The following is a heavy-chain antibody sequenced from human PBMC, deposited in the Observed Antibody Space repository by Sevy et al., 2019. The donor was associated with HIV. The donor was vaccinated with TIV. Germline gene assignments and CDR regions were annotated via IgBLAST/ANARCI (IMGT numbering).Heavy chain of an antibody. D-gene: IGHD3-22*01. CDR2: INHSGCT. V-gene: IGHV4-34*01. Sequence: SETLSLTCAVYGGSFSGYYWSWIRQPPGKGLEWIGEINHSGCTNYNPPLKSRVTISVDTSKNQFSLKLSSVTAADTAVYYCARGDRGYYDSSGYYRDYFDYWGQGTLVTVSS. CDR1: GGSFSGYY. CDR3: ARGDRGYYDSSGYYRDYFDY. J-gene: IGHJ4*02.